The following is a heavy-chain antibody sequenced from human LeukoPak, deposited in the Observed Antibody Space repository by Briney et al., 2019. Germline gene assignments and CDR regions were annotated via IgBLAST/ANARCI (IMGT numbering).Heavy chain of an antibody. CDR3: ARDLGGDTAMVWDAFDI. CDR2: INPSGGST. CDR1: GGTFSSYA. V-gene: IGHV1-46*01. Sequence: GASVKVSCKASGGTFSSYAISWVRQAPGQGLEWMGIINPSGGSTSYAQKFQGRVTMTRDTSISTAYMELSRLRSDDTAVCYCARDLGGDTAMVWDAFDIWGQGTMVTVSS. D-gene: IGHD5-18*01. J-gene: IGHJ3*02.